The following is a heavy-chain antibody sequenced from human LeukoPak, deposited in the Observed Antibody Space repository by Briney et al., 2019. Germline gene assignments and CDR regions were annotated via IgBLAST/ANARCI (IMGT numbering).Heavy chain of an antibody. CDR2: INAGNGNT. J-gene: IGHJ1*01. CDR3: ARDEEYYDSSGYWGYFQH. V-gene: IGHV1-3*01. D-gene: IGHD3-22*01. CDR1: GYTFTSYA. Sequence: ASVKVSCKASGYTFTSYAMHWVRQAPGQRVEGMGWINAGNGNTKYSQKFQGRVTITRDTSARTAYMELSSLRSEDTAVYYCARDEEYYDSSGYWGYFQHWGQGTLVTVSS.